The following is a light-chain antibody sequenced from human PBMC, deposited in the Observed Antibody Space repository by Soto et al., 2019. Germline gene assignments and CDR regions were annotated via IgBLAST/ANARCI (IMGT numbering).Light chain of an antibody. CDR3: SSYTSSSTLWV. V-gene: IGLV2-14*01. CDR1: SSDVGDYNY. CDR2: EVS. J-gene: IGLJ3*02. Sequence: QSVLTQPASVYGSPGQSITISCTGTSSDVGDYNYVSWYQQHPGKAPKLMIYEVSNRPSGVSNRFSGSKSGNTASLTISGLQAEDEADYYCSSYTSSSTLWVFGGGTKLTVL.